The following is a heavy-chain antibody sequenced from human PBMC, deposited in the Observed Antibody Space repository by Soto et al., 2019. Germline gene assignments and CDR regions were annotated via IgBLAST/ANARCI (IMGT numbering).Heavy chain of an antibody. CDR2: ISSSSTI. D-gene: IGHD6-13*01. Sequence: PGGSLRLSCAASGFTFSSYSMNWVRQAPGKGLEWVSYISSSSTIYYADSVKGRFTISRDNAKNSLYLQMNSLRAEDTAVYYCARAPRVAAAGTTWFDPWGQGTLVTVSS. J-gene: IGHJ5*02. CDR3: ARAPRVAAAGTTWFDP. V-gene: IGHV3-48*01. CDR1: GFTFSSYS.